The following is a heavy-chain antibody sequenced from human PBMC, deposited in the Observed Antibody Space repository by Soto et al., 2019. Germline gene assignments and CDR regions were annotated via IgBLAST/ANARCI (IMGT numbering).Heavy chain of an antibody. CDR3: ARDKDDYGSDSHDY. J-gene: IGHJ4*02. D-gene: IGHD3-10*01. V-gene: IGHV1-2*04. Sequence: ASVKVSCKASGYTFTGYYMHWVRQAPGQGLEWMGWINPNSGGTNYAQKFQGWVTMTRDTSISTAYMELSRLRSDDTAVYYCARDKDDYGSDSHDYRTQGSLDPVS. CDR2: INPNSGGT. CDR1: GYTFTGYY.